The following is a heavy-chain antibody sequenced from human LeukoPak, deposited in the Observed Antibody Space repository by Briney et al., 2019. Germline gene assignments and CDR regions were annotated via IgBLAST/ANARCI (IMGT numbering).Heavy chain of an antibody. Sequence: PGGSLRLSCAASGFTFSSYSMNWVRQAPGKGLEWVSSISSSSSYIYYAGSVKGRFTISRDNAKNSLYLQMNSLRAEDTAVYYCARGSAVAGNDYWGQGTLVTVSS. CDR3: ARGSAVAGNDY. CDR1: GFTFSSYS. J-gene: IGHJ4*02. CDR2: ISSSSSYI. V-gene: IGHV3-21*01. D-gene: IGHD6-19*01.